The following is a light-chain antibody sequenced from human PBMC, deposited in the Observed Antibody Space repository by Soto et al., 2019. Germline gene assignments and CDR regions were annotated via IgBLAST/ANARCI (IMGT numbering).Light chain of an antibody. CDR1: QSISTW. CDR3: QHYNSYSEA. V-gene: IGKV1-5*03. J-gene: IGKJ1*01. Sequence: DIQTTQSPSTQSQTAVDRVTITYRANQSISTWLAWYQQKPGKAPKLLIYKASTLKSGVPSRFSGSGSGTEFTLTISSLQPDDFATYYCQHYNSYSEAFGEGTKVDIK. CDR2: KAS.